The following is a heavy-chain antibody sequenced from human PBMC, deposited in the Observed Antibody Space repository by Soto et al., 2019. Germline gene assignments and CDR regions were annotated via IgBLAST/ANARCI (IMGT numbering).Heavy chain of an antibody. J-gene: IGHJ4*02. CDR1: GGSMTRRGYY. CDR2: VYDNGQT. V-gene: IGHV4-39*01. D-gene: IGHD3-10*01. CDR3: VRLGLTINRDCFDL. Sequence: QVDLLESGPGLVKPSETLSLTCTVAGGSMTRRGYYWGWIRHPPGNVLQYIGSVYDNGQTYYNPPLTTPVIISIDTPKYQSALRLRSVTAADTAVYFCVRLGLTINRDCFDLWGQGILLTVSA.